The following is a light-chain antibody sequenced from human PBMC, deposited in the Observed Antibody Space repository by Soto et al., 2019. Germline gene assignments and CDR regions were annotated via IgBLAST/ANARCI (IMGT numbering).Light chain of an antibody. Sequence: QSVLTQPASVSGSPGLSITISCTGTSSDVSGNNYVSWYQQHPGKAPKLMNYDVSNRPSGVSNRFSGSKSGNTASLTISGLQVDDEADYYCSSYTSSSTLYVFGTGTKVTVL. CDR1: SSDVSGNNY. V-gene: IGLV2-14*01. J-gene: IGLJ1*01. CDR3: SSYTSSSTLYV. CDR2: DVS.